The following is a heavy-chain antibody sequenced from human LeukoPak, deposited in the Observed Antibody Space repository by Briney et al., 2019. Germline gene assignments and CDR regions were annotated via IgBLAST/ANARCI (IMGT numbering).Heavy chain of an antibody. CDR1: GYSISSGYY. Sequence: PSETLSLTCTVSGYSISSGYYWGWIRQPPGKGLEWIGSIYHSGSTYYNPSLKSRVTISVDTSKNQFSLKLSSVTAADTAVYYCAGSITMIVVVTFDYWGQGTLVTVSS. CDR2: IYHSGST. V-gene: IGHV4-38-2*02. D-gene: IGHD3-22*01. CDR3: AGSITMIVVVTFDY. J-gene: IGHJ4*02.